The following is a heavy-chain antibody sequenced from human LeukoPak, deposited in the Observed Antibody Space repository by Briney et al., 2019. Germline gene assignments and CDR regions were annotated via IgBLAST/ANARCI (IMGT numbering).Heavy chain of an antibody. CDR2: ISAYNGNT. Sequence: VKVSCKASGYTFTSYGISWVRQAPGQGLEWMGWISAYNGNTNYAQKLQGRVTMTTDTSTSTAYMELRSLRSDDTAVYYCARAPSGSYYNVVDYWGQGTLVTVSS. D-gene: IGHD1-26*01. CDR3: ARAPSGSYYNVVDY. CDR1: GYTFTSYG. V-gene: IGHV1-18*01. J-gene: IGHJ4*02.